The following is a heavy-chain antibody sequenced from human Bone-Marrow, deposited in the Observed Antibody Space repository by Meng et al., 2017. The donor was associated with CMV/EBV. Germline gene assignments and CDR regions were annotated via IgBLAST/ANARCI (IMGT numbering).Heavy chain of an antibody. CDR3: AREMGVQLAVDPGIVAPLIKKAFKDQGVTLNYGLDV. Sequence: GGSLRLSCTASGFTPKMFSMTWVRQTPGKGLEWVANIKQDGSERFYVDSVRGRFTISRDNAKNSLFLQMSGLRVDDTAVYYCAREMGVQLAVDPGIVAPLIKKAFKDQGVTLNYGLDVWGQGTTVTVSS. CDR2: IKQDGSER. CDR1: GFTPKMFS. J-gene: IGHJ6*02. D-gene: IGHD2-15*01. V-gene: IGHV3-7*01.